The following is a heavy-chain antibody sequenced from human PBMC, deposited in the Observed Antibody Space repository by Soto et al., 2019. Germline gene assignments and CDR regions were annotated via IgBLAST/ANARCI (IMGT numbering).Heavy chain of an antibody. CDR2: IYYSGST. D-gene: IGHD6-19*01. CDR3: ARSSSGWYAVDY. Sequence: QVQLQESGPGLVKPSEPLSLTCTVSGGSISSYYWSWIRQPPGKGLEWIGYIYYSGSTNYNPSRKSRVTISVDTSKTQFSLKLSSVTVADTAVYYCARSSSGWYAVDYWGQGTLVTVYS. CDR1: GGSISSYY. V-gene: IGHV4-59*01. J-gene: IGHJ4*02.